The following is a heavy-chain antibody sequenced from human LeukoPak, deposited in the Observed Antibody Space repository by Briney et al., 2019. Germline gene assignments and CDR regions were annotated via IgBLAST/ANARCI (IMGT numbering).Heavy chain of an antibody. Sequence: GGSLRLSCAASGFTFSSYSMNWVRQAPGKGLEWVSYISSSSSTIYYADSVKGRFTISRDNSKNTLYLQMNSLRAEDTAVYYCARDDSGSMDVWGQGTTVTVSS. CDR1: GFTFSSYS. CDR3: ARDDSGSMDV. J-gene: IGHJ6*02. D-gene: IGHD2-15*01. CDR2: ISSSSSTI. V-gene: IGHV3-48*01.